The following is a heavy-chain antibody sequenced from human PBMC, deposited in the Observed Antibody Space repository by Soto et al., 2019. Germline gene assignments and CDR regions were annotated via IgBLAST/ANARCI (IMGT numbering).Heavy chain of an antibody. J-gene: IGHJ5*02. CDR1: GYTFTGYY. CDR2: INPNSGGT. Sequence: ASVKVSCKASGYTFTGYYMHWVRQAPGQGLEWMGWINPNSGGTNYAQKFQGRVTMTRDTSISTAYMELSRLRSDDTAVYYCAREHCSSTSCYSWFDPWGQGTLVTVSS. V-gene: IGHV1-2*02. D-gene: IGHD2-2*01. CDR3: AREHCSSTSCYSWFDP.